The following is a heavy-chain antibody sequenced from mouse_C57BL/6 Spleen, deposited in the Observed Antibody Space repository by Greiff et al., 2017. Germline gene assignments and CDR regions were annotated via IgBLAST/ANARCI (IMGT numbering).Heavy chain of an antibody. Sequence: VHVKQSGAELVKPGASVKLSCTASGFNIKDYYMHWVKQRTEQGLEWIGRIDPEDGETKYAPKFQGKATITADTSSNTAYLQLSSLTSGDTAVYYCARSNYYGSSYVDYWGQGTTLTVSS. V-gene: IGHV14-2*01. J-gene: IGHJ2*01. CDR1: GFNIKDYY. CDR2: IDPEDGET. CDR3: ARSNYYGSSYVDY. D-gene: IGHD1-1*01.